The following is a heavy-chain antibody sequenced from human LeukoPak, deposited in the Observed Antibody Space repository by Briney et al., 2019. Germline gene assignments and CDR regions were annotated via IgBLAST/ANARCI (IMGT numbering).Heavy chain of an antibody. CDR1: GYTFTGYY. J-gene: IGHJ4*02. CDR3: ARDYLGYCSSTSCPHRDY. CDR2: INPNSGGT. D-gene: IGHD2-2*01. V-gene: IGHV1-2*02. Sequence: ASVKVSCKASGYTFTGYYMHWVRQAPGQGLEWMGWINPNSGGTNYAQKFQGRVTMTRDTSISTAYMELSRLRSDDTAVYYCARDYLGYCSSTSCPHRDYWGQGTLVTVSS.